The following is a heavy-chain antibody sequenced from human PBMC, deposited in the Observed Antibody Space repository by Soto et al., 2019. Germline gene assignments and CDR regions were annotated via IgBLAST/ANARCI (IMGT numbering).Heavy chain of an antibody. CDR1: GYSITSSSF. Sequence: QVQLQESGPGLVKPSETLSLTCAVSGYSITSSSFWGWIRQPPGKGLEWIGSVYLGGTTYYDPSLKSRVTISVDTPKNEFSLKLSSVTAADTAVYYCARTRPNFGAVDSWGQGALVTVST. CDR2: VYLGGTT. CDR3: ARTRPNFGAVDS. J-gene: IGHJ4*02. D-gene: IGHD3-16*01. V-gene: IGHV4-38-2*01.